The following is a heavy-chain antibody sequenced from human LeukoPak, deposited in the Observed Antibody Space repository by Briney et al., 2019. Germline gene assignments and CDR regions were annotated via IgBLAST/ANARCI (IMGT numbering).Heavy chain of an antibody. V-gene: IGHV3-30-3*01. CDR2: ISYDGSNK. D-gene: IGHD5-18*01. CDR1: GFTFSNYG. CDR3: ARSAFELPIQLIDY. Sequence: PGGSLRLSCAASGFTFSNYGMHWVRQAPGKGLEWVAVISYDGSNKYYADSVKGRFTISRDNSKNTLYLQMNSLRAEDTAVYYCARSAFELPIQLIDYWGQGTLVTVSS. J-gene: IGHJ4*02.